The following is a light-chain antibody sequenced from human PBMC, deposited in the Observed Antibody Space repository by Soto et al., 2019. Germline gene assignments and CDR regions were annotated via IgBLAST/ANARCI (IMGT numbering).Light chain of an antibody. J-gene: IGKJ2*01. CDR1: QSVSRY. CDR3: QQRSHWGMYT. Sequence: EIVLTQSPATLSLSPGERATLSCRASQSVSRYLAWFQQKPGQAPRLLIYGVSSRATGIPARFSGSGSGTDFTLTLSSLEPEDFAVYYCQQRSHWGMYTFGQGTKLEIK. CDR2: GVS. V-gene: IGKV3-11*01.